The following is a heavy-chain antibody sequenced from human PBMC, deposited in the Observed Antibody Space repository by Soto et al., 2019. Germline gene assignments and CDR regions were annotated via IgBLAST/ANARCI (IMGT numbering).Heavy chain of an antibody. D-gene: IGHD6-19*01. CDR3: ARDGSGWYGGDY. Sequence: SETLSLTCTVSGGSISSSSYYWGWIRQPPGKGLEWIGSIYYSGSTYYNPSLKSRATISVDTSKNQFSLKLSSVTAADTAVYYCARDGSGWYGGDYWGQGTLVTVSS. CDR2: IYYSGST. V-gene: IGHV4-39*02. J-gene: IGHJ4*02. CDR1: GGSISSSSYY.